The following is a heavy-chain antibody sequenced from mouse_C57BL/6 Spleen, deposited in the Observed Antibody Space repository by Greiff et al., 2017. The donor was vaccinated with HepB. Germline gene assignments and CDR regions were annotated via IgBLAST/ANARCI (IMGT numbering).Heavy chain of an antibody. CDR1: GFSLTSYG. J-gene: IGHJ3*01. CDR3: GSEGEGAWFGY. Sequence: VHLKESGPGLVAPSQSLSITCTVSGFSLTSYGVDWVRQSPGKGLEWLGVIWGVGSTNYNSALKSRLCIREDNSKSQVFLIMNSMQTDDTAMYCCGSEGEGAWFGYWGQGTLVTVSA. CDR2: IWGVGST. V-gene: IGHV2-6*01.